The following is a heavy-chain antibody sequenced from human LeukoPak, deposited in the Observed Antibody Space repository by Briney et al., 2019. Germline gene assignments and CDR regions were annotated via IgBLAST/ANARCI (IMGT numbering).Heavy chain of an antibody. CDR3: AKDLVGYSYGYPYFDY. J-gene: IGHJ4*02. Sequence: PGGSLRLSCAASGFTFSSYAMSWVRQAPGKGLEWVSAISGSGGSTYYADSVKGRFTISRDNSKNTLYLQMNSLRAEDTAVYHCAKDLVGYSYGYPYFDYWGQGTLVTDSS. CDR2: ISGSGGST. CDR1: GFTFSSYA. D-gene: IGHD5-18*01. V-gene: IGHV3-23*01.